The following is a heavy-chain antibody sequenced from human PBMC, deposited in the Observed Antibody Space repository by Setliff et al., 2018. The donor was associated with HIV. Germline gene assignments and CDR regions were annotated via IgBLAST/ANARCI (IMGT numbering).Heavy chain of an antibody. V-gene: IGHV3-64*01. Sequence: GESLKISCAASGFTFSSYAMHWVRQAPGKGLEYVSAISSNGGSTYYANSVKGRFTISRDNSKNTLYLQMGSLRAEDMAVYYCARDFGHCSSTSCYTFFDYWGQGTLVTVS. CDR1: GFTFSSYA. CDR2: ISSNGGST. D-gene: IGHD2-2*02. CDR3: ARDFGHCSSTSCYTFFDY. J-gene: IGHJ4*02.